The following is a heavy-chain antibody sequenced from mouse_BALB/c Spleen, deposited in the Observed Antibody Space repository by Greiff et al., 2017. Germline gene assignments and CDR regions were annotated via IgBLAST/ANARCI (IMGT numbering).Heavy chain of an antibody. J-gene: IGHJ4*01. V-gene: IGHV5-9-4*01. CDR1: GFTFSSYA. Sequence: EVQRVESGGGLVKPGGSLKLSCAASGFTFSSYAMSWVRQSPEKRLEWVAEISSGGSYTYYPDTVTGRFTISRDNAKNTLYLEMSSLRSEDTAMYYCARAPMDYWGQGTSVTVSS. CDR3: ARAPMDY. CDR2: ISSGGSYT.